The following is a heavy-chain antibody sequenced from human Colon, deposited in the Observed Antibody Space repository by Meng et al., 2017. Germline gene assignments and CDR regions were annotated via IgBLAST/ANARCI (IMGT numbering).Heavy chain of an antibody. CDR2: IFHAGNT. J-gene: IGHJ5*02. V-gene: IGHV4-4*02. CDR1: GGSITNDNW. CDR3: ARGPGYSSGLDP. Sequence: QVQLQGSGPGLVKPSGTLSLTCAVSGGSITNDNWWSWVRQPPGKGLEWIGEIFHAGNTNYNPSLKSRVTMSLDKSKNQFSLTLTSVTAADTAVYYCARGPGYSSGLDPWGRGALVTVSS. D-gene: IGHD6-19*01.